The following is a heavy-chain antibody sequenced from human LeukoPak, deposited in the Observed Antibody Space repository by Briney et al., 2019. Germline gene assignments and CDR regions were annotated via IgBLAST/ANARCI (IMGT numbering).Heavy chain of an antibody. J-gene: IGHJ4*02. CDR1: GFAVSTSN. D-gene: IGHD5-24*01. Sequence: PGGSLRLSCAASGFAVSTSNMTWVRQAPGKGLEWVSFIYSGGRTDYADSVRDRFIISRDNSENTVRLQMNNLKAEDTAIYYFVTGEGEIGTKKWGQGTLVTVSS. CDR2: IYSGGRT. V-gene: IGHV3-66*01. CDR3: VTGEGEIGTKK.